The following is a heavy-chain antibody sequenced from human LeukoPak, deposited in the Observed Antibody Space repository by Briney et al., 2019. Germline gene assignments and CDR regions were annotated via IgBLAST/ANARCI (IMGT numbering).Heavy chain of an antibody. CDR1: GGSISSHY. J-gene: IGHJ6*03. CDR3: ARELGGSGYDFGYYYYMDV. V-gene: IGHV4-59*11. D-gene: IGHD5-12*01. CDR2: IYYSGST. Sequence: SETLSLTCTVSGGSISSHYWSWIRQPPGKGLEWIGYIYYSGSTNYNPSLKSRVTISVDTSKNQFSLKLSSVTAADTAVYYCARELGGSGYDFGYYYYMDVWGKGTTVTVSS.